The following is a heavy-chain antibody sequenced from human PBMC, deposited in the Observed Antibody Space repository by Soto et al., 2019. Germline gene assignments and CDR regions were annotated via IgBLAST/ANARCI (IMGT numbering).Heavy chain of an antibody. CDR3: ARGPNYDILTGNYEGMDV. Sequence: QVPLVQSGAEVKKPGASVKVSCKASGYTFSSYGISWVRQAPGQGLEWMGWISAYNGNTNYAQKLQGRGTMTTDTSTSTAYMELRSLRSADTAVYYCARGPNYDILTGNYEGMDVWGQGTTVTGSS. CDR1: GYTFSSYG. J-gene: IGHJ6*02. D-gene: IGHD3-9*01. V-gene: IGHV1-18*01. CDR2: ISAYNGNT.